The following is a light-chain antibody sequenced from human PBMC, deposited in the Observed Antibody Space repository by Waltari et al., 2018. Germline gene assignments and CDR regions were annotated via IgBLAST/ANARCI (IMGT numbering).Light chain of an antibody. V-gene: IGKV4-1*01. J-gene: IGKJ2*03. Sequence: DIVMTQSPDSLAVSLGERATINCMSSQSLLYSSNNKNYLAWYQQKPGQPPKLLIYWASTRESGVPDRFSGSGSGTDFTLTISSLQAEDVAVYYCQQYYGSPPYSFGQGTKLEIK. CDR2: WAS. CDR3: QQYYGSPPYS. CDR1: QSLLYSSNNKNY.